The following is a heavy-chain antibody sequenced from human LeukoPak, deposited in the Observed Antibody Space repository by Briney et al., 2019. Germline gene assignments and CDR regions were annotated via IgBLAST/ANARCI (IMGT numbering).Heavy chain of an antibody. D-gene: IGHD3-22*01. CDR1: GGSFSGYY. J-gene: IGHJ6*02. CDR2: INHSGST. Sequence: SETLSLTCAVYGGSFSGYYWSWIRQPPGKGLEWIGEINHSGSTNYNPSLKSRVTISVDTSKNQFSLKLSSVTAADTAVYYCARDIDSSGSTSGMDVWGQGTTVTVSS. CDR3: ARDIDSSGSTSGMDV. V-gene: IGHV4-34*01.